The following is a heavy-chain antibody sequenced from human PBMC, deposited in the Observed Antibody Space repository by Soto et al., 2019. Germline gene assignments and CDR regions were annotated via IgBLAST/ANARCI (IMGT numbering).Heavy chain of an antibody. Sequence: SETLSLTCAVSGGSISSSNWWSWVRQPPGKGMEWIGDIYHSGSTSYNPSLKSRITISVDTSKNQFSLKVRSVTAADTAVYYCARDLWGYCGTDCYPLDVWGQGTTVTVSS. D-gene: IGHD2-21*02. CDR3: ARDLWGYCGTDCYPLDV. J-gene: IGHJ6*02. CDR1: GGSISSSNW. V-gene: IGHV4-4*02. CDR2: IYHSGST.